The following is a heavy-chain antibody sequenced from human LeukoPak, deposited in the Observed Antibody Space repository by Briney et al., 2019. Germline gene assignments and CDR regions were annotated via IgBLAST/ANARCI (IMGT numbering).Heavy chain of an antibody. V-gene: IGHV4-39*07. Sequence: TSETLSLTCTVSGGSISSNSYYWGWIRQPPGKGLEWIGSIYYSGSTYYNPSLKNRLTISVDTSKNQFSLKLSSVTAADTAVYYCARASLRSPLKYSHSSSWYGSWGQGTLVTVSS. J-gene: IGHJ5*02. CDR1: GGSISSNSYY. CDR2: IYYSGST. D-gene: IGHD6-13*01. CDR3: ARASLRSPLKYSHSSSWYGS.